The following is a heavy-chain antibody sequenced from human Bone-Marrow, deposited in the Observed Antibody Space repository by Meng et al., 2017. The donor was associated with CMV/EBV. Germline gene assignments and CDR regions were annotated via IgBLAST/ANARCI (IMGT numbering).Heavy chain of an antibody. Sequence: GESLKISCAASGFTFSSYSMNWVRQAPGKGLEWVSSISSSSSYIYYADSVKGRFTISRDNSKNTLYLQMNSLRAEDTAVYYCAKWDLYYGGYTEDDYWGQGTLVTVSS. CDR2: ISSSSSYI. D-gene: IGHD5-12*01. CDR1: GFTFSSYS. V-gene: IGHV3-21*04. CDR3: AKWDLYYGGYTEDDY. J-gene: IGHJ4*02.